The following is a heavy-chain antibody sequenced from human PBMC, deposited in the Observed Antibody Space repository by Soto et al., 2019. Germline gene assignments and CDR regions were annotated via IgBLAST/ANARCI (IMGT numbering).Heavy chain of an antibody. V-gene: IGHV3-30*03. CDR1: GVTFSTYG. D-gene: IGHD7-27*01. Sequence: LRLSCAASGVTFSTYGMHWVRQAPAKGLEWVALISYDGSNEYYADSVKGRFTISRDNSKNTLYLQMNSLGAEDTAVYYCARDLPLTGEGGGYWGQGTLVTVST. CDR2: ISYDGSNE. J-gene: IGHJ4*02. CDR3: ARDLPLTGEGGGY.